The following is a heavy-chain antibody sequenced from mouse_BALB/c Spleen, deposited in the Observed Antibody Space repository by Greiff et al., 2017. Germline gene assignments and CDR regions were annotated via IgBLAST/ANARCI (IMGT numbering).Heavy chain of an antibody. CDR1: GFNIKDSY. D-gene: IGHD2-5*01. CDR3: ARWSNYIPMDY. J-gene: IGHJ4*01. Sequence: EVKLQQSGAELVKPGASVKLSCTASGFNIKDSYMHWVKQRPEQGLEWIGRIDPANGNTKYDPKFQGKATITADTSSNTAYLQLSSLTSEDTAVYYCARWSNYIPMDYWGQGTSVTVSS. V-gene: IGHV14-3*02. CDR2: IDPANGNT.